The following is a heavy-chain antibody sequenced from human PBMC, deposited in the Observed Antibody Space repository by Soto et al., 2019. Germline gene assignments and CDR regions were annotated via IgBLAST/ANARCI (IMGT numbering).Heavy chain of an antibody. Sequence: QVQLVQSGAEVKKPGASVKVSCKASGYTFTSYDINWVRQATGQGLEWMGWMNPNSGNTGYAQKFQGRVTMXGNTSISTAYMELSSLRSEDTAVYYCARGINYYDSGDDAFDIWGQGTMVTVSS. CDR3: ARGINYYDSGDDAFDI. CDR1: GYTFTSYD. D-gene: IGHD3-10*01. V-gene: IGHV1-8*01. CDR2: MNPNSGNT. J-gene: IGHJ3*02.